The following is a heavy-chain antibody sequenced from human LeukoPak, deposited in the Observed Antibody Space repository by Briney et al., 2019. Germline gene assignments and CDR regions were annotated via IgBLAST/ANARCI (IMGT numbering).Heavy chain of an antibody. V-gene: IGHV3-9*01. D-gene: IGHD4-11*01. J-gene: IGHJ6*03. Sequence: GGSLRLSCAASGFIFDDYAMHWVRRAPGKGLEWVSSISWNSGSLGYADSVKGRFTISRDNGKNSLYLQMNSLRAEDTAVYYCARGVPKTSYYYYYMDVWGKGTTVTVSS. CDR3: ARGVPKTSYYYYYMDV. CDR1: GFIFDDYA. CDR2: ISWNSGSL.